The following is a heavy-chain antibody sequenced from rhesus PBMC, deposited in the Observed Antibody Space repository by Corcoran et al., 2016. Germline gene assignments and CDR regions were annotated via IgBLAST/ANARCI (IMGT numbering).Heavy chain of an antibody. Sequence: QVQLVQSGAEVKKPGSSAKVACKASGYTFTDYYMHWVGQAPRQGLEWIGWIKPYKGNTKYAQKFPGRVTMTRDASTSTAYMELSSLRSEDTAVYYCARLRYCSSTYCSEFDLWGPGTPITISS. CDR1: GYTFTDYY. J-gene: IGHJ2*01. CDR2: IKPYKGNT. D-gene: IGHD2-15*01. CDR3: ARLRYCSSTYCSEFDL. V-gene: IGHV1S2*01.